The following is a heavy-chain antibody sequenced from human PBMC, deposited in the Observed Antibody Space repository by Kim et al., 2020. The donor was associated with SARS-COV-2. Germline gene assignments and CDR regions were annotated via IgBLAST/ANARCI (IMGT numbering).Heavy chain of an antibody. J-gene: IGHJ3*02. V-gene: IGHV4-59*01. Sequence: SLKSRVTISVDTSKNQFSLKLSSVTAADTAVYYCARWAGDSSGYSDAFDIWGQGTMVTVSS. D-gene: IGHD3-22*01. CDR3: ARWAGDSSGYSDAFDI.